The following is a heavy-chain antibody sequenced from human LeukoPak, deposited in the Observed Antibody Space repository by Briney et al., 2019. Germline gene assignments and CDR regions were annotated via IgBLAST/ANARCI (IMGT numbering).Heavy chain of an antibody. V-gene: IGHV1-46*01. D-gene: IGHD1-7*01. Sequence: ASVKVSCKASGYTFTSYYMHWVRQAPGQRLEWMGIINPSGGSTSYAQKFQRRVTMSRDTSTSTVYMELSSLRSEDTAVYYCERDLELNLDYWGEGTLVTVSS. CDR3: ERDLELNLDY. J-gene: IGHJ4*02. CDR2: INPSGGST. CDR1: GYTFTSYY.